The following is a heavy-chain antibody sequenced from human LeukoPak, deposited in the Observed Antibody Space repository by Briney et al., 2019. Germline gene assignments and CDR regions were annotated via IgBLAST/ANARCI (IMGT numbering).Heavy chain of an antibody. CDR2: MNPNSGNT. V-gene: IGHV1-8*01. D-gene: IGHD6-19*01. Sequence: GASVKVSCKASGYTFTTYDINWVRQATGQGLEWMGWMNPNSGNTGYAQKFQGRVTMTRNTSIATAYMELSSLRSEDTAVYYCARGRGSGHKENWFDPWGQGTLVTVSS. CDR1: GYTFTTYD. CDR3: ARGRGSGHKENWFDP. J-gene: IGHJ5*02.